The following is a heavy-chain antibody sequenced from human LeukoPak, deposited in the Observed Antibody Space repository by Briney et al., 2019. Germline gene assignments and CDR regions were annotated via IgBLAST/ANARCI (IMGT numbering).Heavy chain of an antibody. V-gene: IGHV1-69*13. D-gene: IGHD3-10*01. CDR1: GGTFSNYA. CDR2: IIPLFGSA. CDR3: ARSWAYYYGSGSYYHNWFDP. J-gene: IGHJ5*02. Sequence: ASVKVSCKASGGTFSNYAISWVRQAPGQGLEWMGGIIPLFGSADYAQKFQGRVTITADESTSTAYMELSSLRSEDTAVYYCARSWAYYYGSGSYYHNWFDPWGQGTLVTVSS.